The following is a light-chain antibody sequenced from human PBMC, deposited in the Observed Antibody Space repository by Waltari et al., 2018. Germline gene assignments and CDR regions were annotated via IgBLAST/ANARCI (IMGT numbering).Light chain of an antibody. CDR2: DAS. V-gene: IGKV1-33*01. CDR3: QQYDNLPLYT. CDR1: QDISNY. Sequence: DILMTQSPSPLSASVGNNVTIICQASQDISNYLNWYQQKPGKDPKLLIYDASNLETGVPSRFSGSGSGTDFTFTISSLQPEDIATYYCQQYDNLPLYTFGQGTKLEIK. J-gene: IGKJ2*01.